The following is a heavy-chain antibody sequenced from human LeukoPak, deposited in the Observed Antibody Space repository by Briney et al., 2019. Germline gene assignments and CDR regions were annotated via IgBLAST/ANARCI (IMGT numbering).Heavy chain of an antibody. CDR3: ARGGYYYDSSGYYPFDY. CDR1: GFTFSDHY. CDR2: TRNKANSYTT. V-gene: IGHV3-72*01. Sequence: GGSLRLSCAASGFTFSDHYMDWVRQAPGKGLEWVGRTRNKANSYTTEYAASVKGRFTISRDDSKNSLYLQMNSLKTEDTAVYYCARGGYYYDSSGYYPFDYWGQGTLVTVSS. D-gene: IGHD3-22*01. J-gene: IGHJ4*02.